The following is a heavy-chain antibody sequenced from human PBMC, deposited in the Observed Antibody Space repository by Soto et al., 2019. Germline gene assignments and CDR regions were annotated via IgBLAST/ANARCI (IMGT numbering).Heavy chain of an antibody. CDR1: GYTFTSYG. V-gene: IGHV1-18*01. D-gene: IGHD3-22*01. CDR2: ISAYNGNT. J-gene: IGHJ6*02. CDR3: AREGITMIVVVTPRYYGMDV. Sequence: ASVKVSCKASGYTFTSYGISWVRQAPGQGLEWMGWISAYNGNTNYAQKLQGRVTMTTDTSTSTAYMGLRSLRSDDTAVYYCAREGITMIVVVTPRYYGMDVWGQGTTVTVSS.